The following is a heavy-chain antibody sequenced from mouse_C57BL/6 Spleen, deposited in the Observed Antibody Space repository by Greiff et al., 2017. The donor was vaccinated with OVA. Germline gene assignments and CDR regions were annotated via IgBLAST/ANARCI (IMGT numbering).Heavy chain of an antibody. Sequence: QVQLQQPGAELVKPGASVKISCKASGYTFTSYWITWVKQRPGQGLEWIGDIYPGSGSTNYNEKFKSKATLTVDTSSSTAYMQLSSLTSEDSAVYYCARIYYGYLYAMDYWGQGTSVTVSS. CDR1: GYTFTSYW. J-gene: IGHJ4*01. CDR2: IYPGSGST. CDR3: ARIYYGYLYAMDY. V-gene: IGHV1-55*01. D-gene: IGHD2-2*01.